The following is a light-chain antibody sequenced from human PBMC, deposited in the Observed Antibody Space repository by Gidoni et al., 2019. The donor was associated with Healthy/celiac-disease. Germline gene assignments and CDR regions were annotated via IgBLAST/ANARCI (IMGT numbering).Light chain of an antibody. CDR1: QSISYW. V-gene: IGKV1-5*03. CDR3: QQYNGYSYT. Sequence: DIQMTQSPSTLSASVGDRVTITCRAGQSISYWLAWYQQKPGKAPKLLIYKASTLETGVPSRFGGSGSGTEFTLTISSLQPDDFATYYCQQYNGYSYTFGQGTKLEIK. CDR2: KAS. J-gene: IGKJ2*01.